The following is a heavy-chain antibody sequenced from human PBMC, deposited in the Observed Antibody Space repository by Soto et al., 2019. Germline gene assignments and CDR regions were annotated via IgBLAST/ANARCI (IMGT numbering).Heavy chain of an antibody. J-gene: IGHJ4*02. CDR2: INPNSGGT. D-gene: IGHD6-19*01. CDR3: AREVAVAGTVDY. CDR1: GYTFTGYY. V-gene: IGHV1-2*02. Sequence: GASVKVSCKASGYTFTGYYTHWVRQAPGQGLEWMGWINPNSGGTNYAQKFQGRVTMTRDTSISTAYMELSRLRSDDTAVYYCAREVAVAGTVDYWGQGTLVTVSS.